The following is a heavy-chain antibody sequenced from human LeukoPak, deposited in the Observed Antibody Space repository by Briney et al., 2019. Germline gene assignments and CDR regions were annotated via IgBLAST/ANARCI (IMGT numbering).Heavy chain of an antibody. CDR2: IYYSGST. V-gene: IGHV4-59*01. Sequence: SETLSLTCTVSGGSISSYYWSWIRQPPGKGLEWIGYIYYSGSTNYNPSLKSRVTISVDASKNQFSLKLRSVTAEDTAVYYCARGTHSFDYWGQGTLVTVSS. CDR3: ARGTHSFDY. D-gene: IGHD1-1*01. CDR1: GGSISSYY. J-gene: IGHJ4*02.